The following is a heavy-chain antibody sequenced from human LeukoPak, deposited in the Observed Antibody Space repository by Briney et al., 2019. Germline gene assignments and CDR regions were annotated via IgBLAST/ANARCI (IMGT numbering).Heavy chain of an antibody. D-gene: IGHD3-10*01. CDR1: GYSFTSYW. CDR3: AKASSPLDAFDI. V-gene: IGHV5-51*01. J-gene: IGHJ3*02. CDR2: IYPGDSDA. Sequence: GESLKISCKGSGYSFTSYWIGWVRQMPGKGLEWMGIIYPGDSDARYTPTFQGQVTISADKSISTAYLQWSSLKASDTAMYYCAKASSPLDAFDIWGQGTMVTVSS.